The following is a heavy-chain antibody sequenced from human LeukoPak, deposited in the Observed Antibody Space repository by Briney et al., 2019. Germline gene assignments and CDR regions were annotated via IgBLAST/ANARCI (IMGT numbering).Heavy chain of an antibody. CDR2: INHSGSS. V-gene: IGHV4-34*01. Sequence: SETLSLTCAVYGGSFSDYYWSWIRQPPGKGLEWIAEINHSGSSKYNPSLKSRVTISVDTSKNQFSLKLTSVTAADTAVYYCAKSNGYGLVDIWGQGTMVTVSS. D-gene: IGHD3-10*01. J-gene: IGHJ3*02. CDR3: AKSNGYGLVDI. CDR1: GGSFSDYY.